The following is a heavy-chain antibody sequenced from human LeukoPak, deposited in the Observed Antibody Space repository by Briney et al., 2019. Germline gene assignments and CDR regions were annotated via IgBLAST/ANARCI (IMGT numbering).Heavy chain of an antibody. D-gene: IGHD2-2*01. V-gene: IGHV1-24*01. CDR2: FDPEDGET. Sequence: ASAKVSCKVSGYTLTELSMHWVRQAPGKGLEWMGGFDPEDGETIYAQKFQGRVTMTEDTSTDTAYMELSSLRSEDTAVYYCATDCSSTSCPKRLDPWGQGTLVTVSS. J-gene: IGHJ5*02. CDR1: GYTLTELS. CDR3: ATDCSSTSCPKRLDP.